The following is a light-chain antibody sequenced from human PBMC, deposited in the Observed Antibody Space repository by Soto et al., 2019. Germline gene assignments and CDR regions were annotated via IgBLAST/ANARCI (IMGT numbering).Light chain of an antibody. V-gene: IGLV2-14*02. CDR2: EGS. CDR3: SSYTTTSTHVA. Sequence: QSALTQPASVSGSPGQSITISCTGTSSDVGSYNLVSWYQQHPGKAPKLMIYEGSKRPSGVSNRFSGSKSGNTASLTISGLQAEDEADYYCSSYTTTSTHVAFGGGTQLTVL. CDR1: SSDVGSYNL. J-gene: IGLJ2*01.